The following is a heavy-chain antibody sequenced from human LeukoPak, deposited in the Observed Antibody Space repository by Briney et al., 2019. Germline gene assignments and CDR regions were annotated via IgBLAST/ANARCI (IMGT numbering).Heavy chain of an antibody. J-gene: IGHJ3*02. CDR2: IYPGDSDT. CDR1: GYSFTSYW. V-gene: IGHV5-51*01. D-gene: IGHD3-10*01. Sequence: GESLKISCKGSGYSFTSYWIGWVRQMPGKGLEWMGIIYPGDSDTRYSPSFQGQVTISADKSISTAYLQWSSLKASDTAMYYCARRPGSGSPNDAFDIWGQGTMVTVSS. CDR3: ARRPGSGSPNDAFDI.